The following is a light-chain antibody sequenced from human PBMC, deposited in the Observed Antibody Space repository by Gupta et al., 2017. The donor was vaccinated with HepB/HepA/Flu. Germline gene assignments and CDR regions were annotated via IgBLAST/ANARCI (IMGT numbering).Light chain of an antibody. CDR1: SLRSYY. CDR2: GKN. J-gene: IGLJ2*01. V-gene: IGLV3-19*01. CDR3: QSRDSNGNHVV. Sequence: SSELTQDPAVSVALGPTVRITCQGDSLRSYYASWYQQKPGQAPVLVIYGKNNRPSGIPDRFSGSSSGNTVSLTITGAQAEDEADYYCQSRDSNGNHVVFGGGTKLTVL.